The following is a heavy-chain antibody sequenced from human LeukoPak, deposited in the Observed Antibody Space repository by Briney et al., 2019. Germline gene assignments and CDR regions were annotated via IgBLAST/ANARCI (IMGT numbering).Heavy chain of an antibody. CDR1: GASISSYY. Sequence: PSETLSLTCTVSGASISSYYWSWIRQPPGKGLEWMGYVYHSGSANYNPSLKSRVIISVDMSKNQFSLKLNSVTAADTAMYYCARHRAGYTTSWFFWGQGTMVIVSS. CDR3: ARHRAGYTTSWFF. V-gene: IGHV4-59*08. J-gene: IGHJ3*01. D-gene: IGHD1-1*01. CDR2: VYHSGSA.